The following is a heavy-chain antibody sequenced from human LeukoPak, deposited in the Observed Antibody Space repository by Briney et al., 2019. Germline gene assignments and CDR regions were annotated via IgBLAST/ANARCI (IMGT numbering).Heavy chain of an antibody. D-gene: IGHD3-10*01. CDR3: ARDGGSGSTYY. CDR1: GFTFSSYW. CDR2: INRDGGEK. J-gene: IGHJ4*02. V-gene: IGHV3-7*01. Sequence: GGSPRLSCAASGFTFSSYWMSWVRQAPGKGLEWVANINRDGGEKYYVDSVKGRFTISRDNAKNSLYLQMNSLRAEDTAVYYCARDGGSGSTYYWGQGTLVTVSS.